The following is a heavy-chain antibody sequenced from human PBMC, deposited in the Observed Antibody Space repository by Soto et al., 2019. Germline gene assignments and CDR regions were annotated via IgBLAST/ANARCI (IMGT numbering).Heavy chain of an antibody. D-gene: IGHD3-22*01. CDR2: INPSGGST. CDR1: GYTFTSYY. V-gene: IGHV1-46*01. CDR3: ARDDSYDSSGYLVGDMDY. Sequence: ASVKVSCKASGYTFTSYYMHWVRQAPGQGLEWMGIINPSGGSTSYAQKFQGRVTMTRDTSTSTVYMELSSLRSEDTAVYYCARDDSYDSSGYLVGDMDYWGQGTLVTVSS. J-gene: IGHJ4*02.